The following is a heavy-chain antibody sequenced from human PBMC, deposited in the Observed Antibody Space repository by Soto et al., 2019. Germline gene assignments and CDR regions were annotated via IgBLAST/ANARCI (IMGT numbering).Heavy chain of an antibody. J-gene: IGHJ4*02. CDR2: IFWDDDK. V-gene: IGHV2-5*02. Sequence: QITLKESGPTLVKPTQTLTLTCTFSGFSLSTSGVGVGWIRQPPGKALEWLALIFWDDDKRYSPSLESRFTITKDTSKNQVVLTMTNMDPVDTATYYCAHRSRAYTSSWSIFDFWGQGTLVTVSS. D-gene: IGHD6-13*01. CDR3: AHRSRAYTSSWSIFDF. CDR1: GFSLSTSGVG.